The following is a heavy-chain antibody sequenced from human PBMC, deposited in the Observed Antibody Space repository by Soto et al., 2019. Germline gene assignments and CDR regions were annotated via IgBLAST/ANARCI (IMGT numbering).Heavy chain of an antibody. V-gene: IGHV3-74*01. J-gene: IGHJ4*02. D-gene: IGHD1-1*01. Sequence: AESLRLSCAASGFTFSTYWRHWVRQAPGKGLVWVSRIKSDGSGISYADSVRGGSTISRDIAKNTLHLQMTSMRAEDTAVYYCESRYRPVVDYWGQGTQVTVSS. CDR1: GFTFSTYW. CDR3: ESRYRPVVDY. CDR2: IKSDGSGI.